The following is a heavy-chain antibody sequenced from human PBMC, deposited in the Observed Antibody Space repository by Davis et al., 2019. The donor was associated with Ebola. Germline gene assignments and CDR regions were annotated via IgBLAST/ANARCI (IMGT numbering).Heavy chain of an antibody. CDR1: GYIFTNYF. J-gene: IGHJ4*02. D-gene: IGHD5-12*01. V-gene: IGHV1-46*01. Sequence: ASVKVSCKASGYIFTNYFMHWVRQAPGQGLEWMGITNPSGGSTTYAQKFQGRVTMPRDTSTSTVYMELSSLRSEDTAVYYCARATSRYSSPDYWGQGTLVTVSS. CDR2: TNPSGGST. CDR3: ARATSRYSSPDY.